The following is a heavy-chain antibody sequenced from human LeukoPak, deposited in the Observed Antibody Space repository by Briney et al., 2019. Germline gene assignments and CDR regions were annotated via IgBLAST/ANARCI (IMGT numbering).Heavy chain of an antibody. V-gene: IGHV3-15*01. D-gene: IGHD6-19*01. CDR3: TTWYSSGWYPYYFDY. CDR2: IKSKTDGGTT. CDR1: GFTFSNAW. J-gene: IGHJ4*02. Sequence: GGSLRLSCAASGFTFSNAWMSWVRQAPGKGLEWVGRIKSKTDGGTTDYAAPVKGRFTISRDDSKNTLYLQMNSLKTEDTAVYYCTTWYSSGWYPYYFDYWGQGTLVTVSS.